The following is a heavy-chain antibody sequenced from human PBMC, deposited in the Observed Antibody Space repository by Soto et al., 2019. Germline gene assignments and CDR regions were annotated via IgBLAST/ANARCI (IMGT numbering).Heavy chain of an antibody. CDR2: VIPYFGTA. CDR3: ARGRISFRRRGGHYYEDGMDV. V-gene: IGHV1-69*01. J-gene: IGHJ6*02. D-gene: IGHD3-3*01. Sequence: EQLVQSGAEVKKPGSSVKVSCEASGGTFSTYSISWVRQAPGHGLEWMGEVIPYFGTANHAQNFQGRVTLTVDASTSTAYMELRSLRSEDTALYYCARGRISFRRRGGHYYEDGMDVWGQGTRVTVSS. CDR1: GGTFSTYS.